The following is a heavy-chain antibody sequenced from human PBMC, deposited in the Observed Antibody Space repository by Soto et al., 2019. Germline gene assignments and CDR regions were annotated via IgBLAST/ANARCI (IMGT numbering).Heavy chain of an antibody. CDR1: GGSVSSGSYY. CDR2: IYYSGST. CDR3: ARFIAAPFKNWFDP. D-gene: IGHD6-13*01. V-gene: IGHV4-61*01. Sequence: SETLSLTCTVSGGSVSSGSYYWSWIRQPPGKGLEWIGYIYYSGSTNYNPSLKSRVTISVDTSKNQFSLKLSSVTAADTAVYYCARFIAAPFKNWFDPWGQGTLVTVSS. J-gene: IGHJ5*02.